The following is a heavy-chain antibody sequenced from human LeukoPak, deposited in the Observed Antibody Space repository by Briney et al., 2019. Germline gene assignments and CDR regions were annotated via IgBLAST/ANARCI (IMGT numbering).Heavy chain of an antibody. CDR1: GFSLSTYW. D-gene: IGHD6-19*01. CDR3: GRFGYVAGVDL. CDR2: INPGGTET. J-gene: IGHJ4*02. Sequence: PGGSLRLSCAASGFSLSTYWVTWVRQAPGTGLEWVANINPGGTETYYVEHVKGRFTISRDNAKNLVYLQMNSLRAEDSAVYHCGRFGYVAGVDLWGQGTLVTVSS. V-gene: IGHV3-7*01.